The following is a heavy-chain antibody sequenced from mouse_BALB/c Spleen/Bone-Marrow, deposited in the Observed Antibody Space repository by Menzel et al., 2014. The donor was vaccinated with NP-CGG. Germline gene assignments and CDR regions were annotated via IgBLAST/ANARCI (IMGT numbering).Heavy chain of an antibody. CDR3: AREGGYYDAMAY. Sequence: VQLQQSGPELVKPGASVKISCKASGYTFTDYNMQWAKQSHGKSLEWIGYIYPYNGGTGYNQKFRSKATLTVDSSSSTAYMEHRSLTSEDSAVYYCAREGGYYDAMAYWGQGTPVTVSS. CDR1: GYTFTDYN. V-gene: IGHV1S29*02. CDR2: IYPYNGGT. D-gene: IGHD2-2*01. J-gene: IGHJ4*01.